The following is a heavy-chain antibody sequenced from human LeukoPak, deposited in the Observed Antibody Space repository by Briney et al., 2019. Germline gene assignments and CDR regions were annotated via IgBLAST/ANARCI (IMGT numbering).Heavy chain of an antibody. D-gene: IGHD6-13*01. Sequence: GASVRVSCKPSRYTFTAYYMHAVRHAPRQRLWWMGWIKPNSRGTNYAQKFQGRVTMSRDTSISTAYMELSRLRSDDTAVYYCAREGPRAAADYWGQGTLVTVSS. CDR1: RYTFTAYY. V-gene: IGHV1-2*02. CDR3: AREGPRAAADY. CDR2: IKPNSRGT. J-gene: IGHJ4*02.